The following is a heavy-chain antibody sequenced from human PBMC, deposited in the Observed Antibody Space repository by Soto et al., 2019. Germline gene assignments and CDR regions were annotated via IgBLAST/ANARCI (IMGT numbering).Heavy chain of an antibody. Sequence: EVPLVESGGGLVQPGGSLRLSCAASGFTFSDHYMDWVRQAPGKGLEWVGRSKNKADSYTTEYAASVKGRFTISRDGSKNSLFLQMNSLKTEDTAVYYCTVWGSGNDFAAAWGQGILVTVSS. D-gene: IGHD3-10*01. CDR3: TVWGSGNDFAAA. J-gene: IGHJ4*02. CDR1: GFTFSDHY. V-gene: IGHV3-72*01. CDR2: SKNKADSYTT.